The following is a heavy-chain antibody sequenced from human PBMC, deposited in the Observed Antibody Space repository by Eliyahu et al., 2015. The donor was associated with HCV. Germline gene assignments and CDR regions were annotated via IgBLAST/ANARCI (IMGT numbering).Heavy chain of an antibody. CDR1: GDPFSNYA. CDR2: IIPIFGTA. Sequence: QVQLVQSGAEVKKPGSSVKVSCKASGDPFSNYAISWVRQAPGQGLEWMGGIIPIFGTANYAQKFLGRVTITADESTSTAFMELNSLRSEDTAVYYCAKQYSGGAGDSSGFYLVYWGQGTLVTVSS. J-gene: IGHJ4*02. D-gene: IGHD3-22*01. V-gene: IGHV1-69*01. CDR3: AKQYSGGAGDSSGFYLVY.